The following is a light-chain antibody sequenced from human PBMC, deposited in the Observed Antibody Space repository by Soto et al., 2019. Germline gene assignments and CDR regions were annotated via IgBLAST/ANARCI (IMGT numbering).Light chain of an antibody. CDR1: ISNIGAGYD. Sequence: QSVLTQPPSVSGAPGQRVTISCTGSISNIGAGYDVHWYQQLPGTAPKLLIYGNSNRPSGVPDRFSGSKSGTSASLAITGLQAEDEADYYCQSYDSSLSSSVFGGGTKLTDL. J-gene: IGLJ3*02. CDR2: GNS. CDR3: QSYDSSLSSSV. V-gene: IGLV1-40*01.